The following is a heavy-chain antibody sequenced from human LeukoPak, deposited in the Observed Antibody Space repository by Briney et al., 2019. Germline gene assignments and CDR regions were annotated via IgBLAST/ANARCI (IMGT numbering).Heavy chain of an antibody. Sequence: ASVKVSCKASGYTFLSYGINWVRQAPGQGLEWMGWISSYNGNTDYAQKFQGRVTMTTDTSTSTAYMELRSLRSDDTAVYYCARNYYDSSGQYYFDYWGQGTLVTVSS. CDR2: ISSYNGNT. V-gene: IGHV1-18*01. CDR1: GYTFLSYG. CDR3: ARNYYDSSGQYYFDY. D-gene: IGHD3-22*01. J-gene: IGHJ4*02.